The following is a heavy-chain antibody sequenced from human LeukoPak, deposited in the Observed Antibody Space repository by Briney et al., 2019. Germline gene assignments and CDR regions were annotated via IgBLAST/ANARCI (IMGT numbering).Heavy chain of an antibody. CDR2: ISYDGSNK. Sequence: GRSLRLSCAASGFTFSSYAMHWVRQAPGKGLEWVAVISYDGSNKYYADSVKGRFTISRDNSKNTLYLQMNSLRAEDTAVYYCAREHAPDYGDYYFDYWGHGTLVTVSS. V-gene: IGHV3-30-3*01. CDR3: AREHAPDYGDYYFDY. J-gene: IGHJ4*01. D-gene: IGHD4-17*01. CDR1: GFTFSSYA.